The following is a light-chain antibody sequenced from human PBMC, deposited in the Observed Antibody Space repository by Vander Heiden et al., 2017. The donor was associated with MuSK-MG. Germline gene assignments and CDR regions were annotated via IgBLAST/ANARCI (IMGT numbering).Light chain of an antibody. V-gene: IGKV3-11*01. CDR3: QQRYNWPPWT. CDR1: QSVSSY. J-gene: IGKJ1*01. Sequence: EIVLTQSPVTVSVSQGERATLSCRASQSVSSYLAWYQQKPGQAPKLLIYAASNRATGIPARFSGSGSGTDFTLTISSLDPEDFAVYFCQQRYNWPPWTFGQGTKVEIK. CDR2: AAS.